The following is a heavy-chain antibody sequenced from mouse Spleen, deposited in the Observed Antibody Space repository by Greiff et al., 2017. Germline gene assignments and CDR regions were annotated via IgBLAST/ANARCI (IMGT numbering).Heavy chain of an antibody. D-gene: IGHD1-1*02. V-gene: IGHV5-9-1*01. CDR3: ARGGGFDY. CDR2: ISSGGSYT. CDR1: GFTFSSYA. J-gene: IGHJ2*01. Sequence: DVMLVESGGGLVKPGGSLKLSCAASGFTFSSYAMSWVRQTPEKRLEWVATISSGGSYTYYPDSVKGRFTISRDNAKNTLYLQMSSLRSEDTAMYYCARGGGFDYWGQGTTLTVSS.